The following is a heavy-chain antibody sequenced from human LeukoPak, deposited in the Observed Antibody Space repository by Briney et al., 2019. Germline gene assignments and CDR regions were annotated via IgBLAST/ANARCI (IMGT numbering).Heavy chain of an antibody. D-gene: IGHD2-2*01. CDR3: ATHQYAMDV. CDR2: IYYRGNT. Sequence: PSETLSLTCTVFGGSLSSSSSSSYYWGWIRQPPGKGLEWIGSIYYRGNTYYNPSLMSRVTISVDTSKNQFSLKLTSVTAADTAVYYCATHQYAMDVWGQGTTVTVSS. V-gene: IGHV4-39*01. J-gene: IGHJ6*02. CDR1: GGSLSSSSSSSYY.